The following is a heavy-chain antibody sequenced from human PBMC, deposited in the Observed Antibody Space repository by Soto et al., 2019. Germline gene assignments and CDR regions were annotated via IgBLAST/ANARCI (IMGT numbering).Heavy chain of an antibody. CDR2: INTDGTST. CDR3: ARHDVNFYDSSGYKY. V-gene: IGHV3-74*01. CDR1: GFTFSSYW. Sequence: DVQLVESGGGLVQPGGSLRLSCAASGFTFSSYWMHWVRQAPGKGLVWVSNINTDGTSTSYADSVKGRFTISRDNAKNTLDLQMNSLIAEDTAVYYCARHDVNFYDSSGYKYWGQGTLVTVSS. J-gene: IGHJ4*02. D-gene: IGHD3-22*01.